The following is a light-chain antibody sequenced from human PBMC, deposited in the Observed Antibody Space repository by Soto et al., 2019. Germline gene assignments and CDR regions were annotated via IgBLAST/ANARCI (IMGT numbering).Light chain of an antibody. CDR1: GSNIGSNA. CDR3: AAWDDSLSGYV. V-gene: IGLV1-44*01. Sequence: SALTQPPSASGTPGQRVTISCSGSGSNIGSNAVNWYQQLPGTAPKLLIYTNNQRPSGVPDRFSGSKSGTSGSLAISGLQSEDEADYYCAAWDDSLSGYVFGTGTKVTVL. J-gene: IGLJ1*01. CDR2: TNN.